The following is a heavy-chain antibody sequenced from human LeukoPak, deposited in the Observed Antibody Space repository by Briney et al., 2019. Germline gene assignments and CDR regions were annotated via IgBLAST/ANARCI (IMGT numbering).Heavy chain of an antibody. V-gene: IGHV3-23*01. J-gene: IGHJ3*02. CDR2: ISPIGGDT. Sequence: GGSLRLSCAASGFTFTNYAMNWVRQAPGKGLEWVSTISPIGGDTYYADSVKGRFTISKDISKNTLYLQMNSLRAEDTAVYYCARRAYNWGAFDIWGQGTMVTVSS. D-gene: IGHD5-24*01. CDR1: GFTFTNYA. CDR3: ARRAYNWGAFDI.